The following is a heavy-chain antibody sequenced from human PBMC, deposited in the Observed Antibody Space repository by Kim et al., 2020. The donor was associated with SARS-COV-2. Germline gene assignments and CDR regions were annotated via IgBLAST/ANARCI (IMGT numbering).Heavy chain of an antibody. Sequence: ASVKVSCKASGYTFTSYGISWVRQAPGQGLEWMGWISAYNGNTNYAQKLQGRVTMTTDTSTSTAYMELRSLRSDDTAVYYCARESLVVVAANYYYYYGMDVWGQGTTVTVSS. V-gene: IGHV1-18*01. J-gene: IGHJ6*02. D-gene: IGHD2-15*01. CDR1: GYTFTSYG. CDR3: ARESLVVVAANYYYYYGMDV. CDR2: ISAYNGNT.